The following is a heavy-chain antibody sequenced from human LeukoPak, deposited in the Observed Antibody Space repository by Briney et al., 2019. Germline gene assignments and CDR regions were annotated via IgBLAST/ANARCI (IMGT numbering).Heavy chain of an antibody. CDR2: ISGSGGAT. Sequence: GGSLRLSCAASGFTFSSYAMSWVRQAPGKGLGWVSAISGSGGATYYADSAKGRFTISRDNSKNTVYLQMNSLRADDTAVYYCAGIWGPSSSWPWGFDYWGQGALVTVSS. J-gene: IGHJ4*02. D-gene: IGHD3-22*01. CDR1: GFTFSSYA. V-gene: IGHV3-23*01. CDR3: AGIWGPSSSWPWGFDY.